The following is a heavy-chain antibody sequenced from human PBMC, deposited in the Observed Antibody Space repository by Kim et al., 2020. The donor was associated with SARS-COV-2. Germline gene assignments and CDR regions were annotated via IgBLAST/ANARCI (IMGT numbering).Heavy chain of an antibody. CDR2: VYHNGST. V-gene: IGHV4-38-2*02. CDR3: ARAAMVRGVTSYFDA. CDR1: GYSISSVYY. J-gene: IGHJ4*01. Sequence: SGTLSLTCTVSGYSISSVYYWDWIRQPPGKGLEWIGSVYHNGSTYYNPSLKSRVTISVDTSKSQFSLNLNSVTAADTAVYYCARAAMVRGVTSYFDAWG. D-gene: IGHD3-10*01.